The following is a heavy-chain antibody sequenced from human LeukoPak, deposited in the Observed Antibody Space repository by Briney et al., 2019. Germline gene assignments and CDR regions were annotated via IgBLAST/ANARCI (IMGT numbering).Heavy chain of an antibody. J-gene: IGHJ6*03. CDR2: ISSNGGST. D-gene: IGHD2-2*02. CDR1: GFTFSSYA. V-gene: IGHV3-64*01. Sequence: GGSLRLSCAASGFTFSSYAMHWVRQAPGKGLEYVSAISSNGGSTYYANSVKGRFTISRDNSKNTLYLQMGSLRAEDMAVYYCARGPRYCSSTSCYTLYYYYYMDVWGKGTTVTVSS. CDR3: ARGPRYCSSTSCYTLYYYYYMDV.